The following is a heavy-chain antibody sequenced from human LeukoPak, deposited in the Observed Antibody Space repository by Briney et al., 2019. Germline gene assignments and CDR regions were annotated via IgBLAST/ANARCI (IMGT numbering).Heavy chain of an antibody. D-gene: IGHD4-17*01. V-gene: IGHV3-48*04. CDR2: ISSSSSTI. J-gene: IGHJ3*02. CDR3: ATTNEDYGDYGGKAFDI. Sequence: GGSLRLSCAASGFTFSSYSMNWVRQAPWKGLEWVSYISSSSSTIYYADSVKGRFTISRDNAKNSLYLQMNSLRAEDTAVYYCATTNEDYGDYGGKAFDIWGQGTMVTVSS. CDR1: GFTFSSYS.